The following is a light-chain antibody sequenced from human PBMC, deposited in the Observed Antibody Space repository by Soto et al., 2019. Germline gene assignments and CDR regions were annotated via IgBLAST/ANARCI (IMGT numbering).Light chain of an antibody. Sequence: QSALTQPPSASGSPGQSVTITCSGTSSDVGEENYVSWYQQHPGKVPKLILYEVSKRPSGVPDRFSGSRSGNTASLTVSGLQAEDEADYYCSSFAVSPVVFGGGTQLTVL. J-gene: IGLJ2*01. CDR3: SSFAVSPVV. CDR1: SSDVGEENY. V-gene: IGLV2-8*01. CDR2: EVS.